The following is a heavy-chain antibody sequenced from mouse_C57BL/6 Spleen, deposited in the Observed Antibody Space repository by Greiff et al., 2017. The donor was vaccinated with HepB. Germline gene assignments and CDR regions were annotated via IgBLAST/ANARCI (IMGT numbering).Heavy chain of an antibody. V-gene: IGHV1-69*01. D-gene: IGHD1-1*01. CDR2: IDPSDSYT. Sequence: QVQLQQSGAELVMPGASVKLSCKASGYTFTSYWMHWVKQRPGQGLEWIGEIDPSDSYTNYNKKFKGKSTLTVDKSSSTAYMQLSSLTSEDSAVYYCVYGSSTGFAYWGQGTLVTVAA. CDR1: GYTFTSYW. CDR3: VYGSSTGFAY. J-gene: IGHJ3*01.